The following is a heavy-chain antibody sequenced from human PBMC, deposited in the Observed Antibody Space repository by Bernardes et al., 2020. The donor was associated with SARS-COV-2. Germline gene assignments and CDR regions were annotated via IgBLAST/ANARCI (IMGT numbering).Heavy chain of an antibody. D-gene: IGHD5-12*01. V-gene: IGHV1-2*02. J-gene: IGHJ4*02. CDR1: GYTFTGYY. CDR2: INPNSGGT. CDR3: ARARGYSGYDYWYYFDY. Sequence: ASVKVSCKASGYTFTGYYMHWVRQAPGQGLEWMGWINPNSGGTNYAQKFQGRVTMTRDTSISTAYMELSRLTSDDTAVYYCARARGYSGYDYWYYFDYWGQGTLVTVSS.